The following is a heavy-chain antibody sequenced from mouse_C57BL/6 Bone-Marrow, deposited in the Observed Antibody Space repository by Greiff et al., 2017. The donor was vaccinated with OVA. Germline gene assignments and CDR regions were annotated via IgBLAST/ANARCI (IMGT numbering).Heavy chain of an antibody. CDR1: GYTFTSYW. CDR2: IDPSDSYT. J-gene: IGHJ4*01. D-gene: IGHD2-4*01. Sequence: QVQLQQSGAELVMPGASVKLSCKASGYTFTSYWMHWVKQRPGQGLEWIGEIDPSDSYTNYNQKFKGKSTLTVDKSSSTAYMQLSSLTSEDSAVYYCAKEGGGLPHYYAMDYWGQGTSVTVSS. CDR3: AKEGGGLPHYYAMDY. V-gene: IGHV1-69*01.